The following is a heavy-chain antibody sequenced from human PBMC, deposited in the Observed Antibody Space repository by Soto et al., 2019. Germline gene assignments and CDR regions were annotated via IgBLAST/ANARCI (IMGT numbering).Heavy chain of an antibody. CDR2: IFWNDDK. CDR1: GFSLSTIGVG. J-gene: IGHJ4*02. CDR3: AHTPRRSGWAIIDY. V-gene: IGHV2-5*01. D-gene: IGHD6-19*01. Sequence: QITLKESGPTQVKPTQTLTLTCTVSGFSLSTIGVGVGWIRQPPGKALEWLALIFWNDDKRYSPSLRTRLTITKDTSKNPVGLTMTNMDPVDTATYYWAHTPRRSGWAIIDYRGQGTLVTVSS.